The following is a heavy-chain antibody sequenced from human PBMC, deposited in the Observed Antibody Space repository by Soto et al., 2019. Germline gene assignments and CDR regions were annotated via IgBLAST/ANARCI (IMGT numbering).Heavy chain of an antibody. Sequence: QLQLQESGPGLVKPSETLSLTCTVSGGSISSSSYYWGWIRQPPGKGLEWIGSIYYSGSTYYNPSLKSRVTISVDTSKNQFSLKLSSVTAADTAVYYCARILGYCSSTSCYPLTFFDYWGQGTLVTVSS. CDR1: GGSISSSSYY. CDR2: IYYSGST. V-gene: IGHV4-39*01. D-gene: IGHD2-2*01. J-gene: IGHJ4*02. CDR3: ARILGYCSSTSCYPLTFFDY.